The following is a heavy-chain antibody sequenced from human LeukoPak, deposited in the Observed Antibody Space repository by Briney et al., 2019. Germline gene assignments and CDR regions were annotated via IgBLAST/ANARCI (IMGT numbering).Heavy chain of an antibody. CDR3: ASSKSSSWYPFYPDY. J-gene: IGHJ4*02. Sequence: GESLKISCKGSGYSFTSYWIGWVRQMPGKGLEWMGIIYPGDSDTRYSPSFQGQVTISADKSFSTAYLQWSSLKASDTAIYYCASSKSSSWYPFYPDYWGQGTLVTVSS. D-gene: IGHD6-13*01. V-gene: IGHV5-51*01. CDR2: IYPGDSDT. CDR1: GYSFTSYW.